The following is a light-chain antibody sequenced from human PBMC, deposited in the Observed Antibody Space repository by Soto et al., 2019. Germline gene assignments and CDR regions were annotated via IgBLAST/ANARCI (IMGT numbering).Light chain of an antibody. V-gene: IGKV4-1*01. CDR1: QSVIHSSSSKSY. Sequence: DIVMTQSPDSLAVSLGERATINCKSSQSVIHSSSSKSYLAWYQQKPGQPPKLLIYWASTRQSGVPDRFSGRGAETDFSLTISSLQAEDVAVYCCQQYYITPFTFGPGTKVDIK. J-gene: IGKJ3*01. CDR3: QQYYITPFT. CDR2: WAS.